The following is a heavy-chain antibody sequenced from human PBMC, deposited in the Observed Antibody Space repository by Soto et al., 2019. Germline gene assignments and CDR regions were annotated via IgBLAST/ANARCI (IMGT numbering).Heavy chain of an antibody. CDR3: ARVWWFGEKEYFQN. Sequence: GSGPTLVNPTQTLTLTCTISGFSLSTDGMCVSWIRQPPGKALEWLARIDWNDDKYYSTSLKTRLTISKDTSKNQAVLTMTKLDPADTATYYCARVWWFGEKEYFQNWGQGTLVTVS. D-gene: IGHD2-21*01. V-gene: IGHV2-70*11. CDR2: IDWNDDK. CDR1: GFSLSTDGMC. J-gene: IGHJ1*01.